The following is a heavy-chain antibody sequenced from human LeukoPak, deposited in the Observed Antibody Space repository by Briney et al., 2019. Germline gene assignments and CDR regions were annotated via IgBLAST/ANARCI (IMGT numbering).Heavy chain of an antibody. Sequence: ASVKVSCKASGYTFSSYYMHWVRQAPGQGLEWMGWINPNSGGTNYAQKFQGRVTMTRDTSISTAYMELSRLRSDDTAVYYCARVGDIQLWSTGNWFDPWGQGTLVTVSS. CDR2: INPNSGGT. CDR3: ARVGDIQLWSTGNWFDP. CDR1: GYTFSSYY. V-gene: IGHV1-2*02. J-gene: IGHJ5*02. D-gene: IGHD5-18*01.